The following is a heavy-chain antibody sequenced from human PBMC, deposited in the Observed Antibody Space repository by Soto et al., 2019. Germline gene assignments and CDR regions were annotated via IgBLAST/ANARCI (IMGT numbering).Heavy chain of an antibody. CDR2: ISYGGGTT. Sequence: GGSLRLSCAASEFTFSNYAMSWVRQAPGKGLEWVSAISYGGGTTYYADSVKGRFTISRDNSKNTLYLQMNSLRAEDTAVYYYAKNPGYYYDSTGYHFDYWGQGTLVTVSS. V-gene: IGHV3-23*01. J-gene: IGHJ4*02. CDR3: AKNPGYYYDSTGYHFDY. CDR1: EFTFSNYA. D-gene: IGHD3-22*01.